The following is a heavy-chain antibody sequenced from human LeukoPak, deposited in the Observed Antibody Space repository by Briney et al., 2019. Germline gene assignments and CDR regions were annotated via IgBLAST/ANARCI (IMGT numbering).Heavy chain of an antibody. D-gene: IGHD2-15*01. CDR2: IKRKTDGGTT. V-gene: IGHV3-15*01. CDR1: GFTFSNAW. Sequence: GGSLRLSCAASGFTFSNAWMSWVRQAPGKGLEWVGRIKRKTDGGTTDYAAPVKGRFTISRDDSKNTLYLQMNSLKTEDTAVYYCTTGYCSGGSCYPDAFDIWGQGTMVTVPS. J-gene: IGHJ3*02. CDR3: TTGYCSGGSCYPDAFDI.